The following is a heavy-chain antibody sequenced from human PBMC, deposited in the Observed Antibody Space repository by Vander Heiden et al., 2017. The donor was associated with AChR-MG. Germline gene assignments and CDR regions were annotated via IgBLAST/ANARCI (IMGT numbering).Heavy chain of an antibody. CDR3: AREYSSSPYGMDV. Sequence: QVQRVQCGAEVKKPGASGMFACKAYGYTFTGYYMHWVRQAPGQGLEWMGWINPNSGGTTYAQQFQGRVTMTRDTSISTAYMELSRLRSDDTAVYYCAREYSSSPYGMDVWGQGTTVTVSS. CDR1: GYTFTGYY. V-gene: IGHV1-2*02. J-gene: IGHJ6*02. CDR2: INPNSGGT. D-gene: IGHD6-13*01.